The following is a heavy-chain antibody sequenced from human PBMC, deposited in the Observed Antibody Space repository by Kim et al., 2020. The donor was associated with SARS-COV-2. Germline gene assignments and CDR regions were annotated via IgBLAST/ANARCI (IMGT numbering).Heavy chain of an antibody. Sequence: ASVKVSCKASGYTFTSYGISWVRQAPGQGLEWMGWISAYNGNTNYAQKLQGRVTMTTDTSTSTAYMELRSLRSDDTAVYYCAREGEEQWPPPSYYYYGMDVWGQGTTVTVSS. CDR3: AREGEEQWPPPSYYYYGMDV. V-gene: IGHV1-18*04. CDR2: ISAYNGNT. J-gene: IGHJ6*02. D-gene: IGHD6-19*01. CDR1: GYTFTSYG.